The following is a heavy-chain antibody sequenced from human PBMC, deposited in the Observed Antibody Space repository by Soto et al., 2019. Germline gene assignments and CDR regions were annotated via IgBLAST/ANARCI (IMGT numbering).Heavy chain of an antibody. D-gene: IGHD3-10*01. CDR2: IKHDGSDK. CDR1: GFTFSSNW. Sequence: GGSLRLSCAASGFTFSSNWMSWIRQAPGKGLELLANIKHDGSDKYYVDSVKGRFTISRDNAMHSLYLQMNSLRAEDTAVYYCARDPSYYGSGSYYYFDQWGQGTLVTVSS. V-gene: IGHV3-7*01. J-gene: IGHJ4*02. CDR3: ARDPSYYGSGSYYYFDQ.